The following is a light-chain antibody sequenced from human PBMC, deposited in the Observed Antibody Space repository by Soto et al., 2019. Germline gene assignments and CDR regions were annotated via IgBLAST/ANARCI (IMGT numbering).Light chain of an antibody. J-gene: IGLJ1*01. CDR3: CSYTTSASYV. V-gene: IGLV2-14*03. CDR2: DVT. CDR1: SSDIGTYNF. Sequence: QSALTQPASVSGSPGQSITISCTGTSSDIGTYNFVSWYQQHPGKAPKLMIYDVTNRPSGVSIRFSHSKSDNTASLPISGLQAENEADYYCCSYTTSASYVFGTGTNLNVL.